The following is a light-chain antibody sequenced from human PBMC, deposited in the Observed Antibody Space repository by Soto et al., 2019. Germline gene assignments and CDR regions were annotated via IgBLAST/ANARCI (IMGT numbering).Light chain of an antibody. CDR3: QQSSNWQGT. J-gene: IGKJ1*01. V-gene: IGKV3-11*01. CDR1: QSVSTY. CDR2: DAS. Sequence: EIVLTQSQATLSLSPGERATLSCRASQSVSTYLAWYQQTPGRPPRLLIYDASKRAPGIPARFSGSGSGTDFTLTVSSLEPEDFAVYYCQQSSNWQGTFGRGTRVDIK.